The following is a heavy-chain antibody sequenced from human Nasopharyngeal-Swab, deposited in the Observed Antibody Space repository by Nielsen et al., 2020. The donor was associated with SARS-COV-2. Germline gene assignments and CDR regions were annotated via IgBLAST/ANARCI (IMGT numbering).Heavy chain of an antibody. Sequence: SETLSLTCTVSGGSISSSSYYWGWIRQPPGKGLEWIGSIYYSGSTYYNPSLKSRVTISVDTSKNQFSLKLSSVTAADTAVYYCARSFLLDYWGQGTLVTVSS. CDR3: ARSFLLDY. V-gene: IGHV4-39*07. J-gene: IGHJ4*02. D-gene: IGHD2/OR15-2a*01. CDR1: GGSISSSSYY. CDR2: IYYSGST.